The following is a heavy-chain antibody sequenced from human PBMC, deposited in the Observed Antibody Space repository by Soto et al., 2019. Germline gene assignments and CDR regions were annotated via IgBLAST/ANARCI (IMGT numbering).Heavy chain of an antibody. V-gene: IGHV3-23*01. CDR1: GFTFSTYA. CDR2: ISGSGENT. J-gene: IGHJ4*02. CDR3: ARRKTGSYFVY. D-gene: IGHD1-26*01. Sequence: GGSLRLSCEGSGFTFSTYAMSWVRQAPGKGLEWVSAISGSGENTFYAGSVKGRFTISRDNSKNTLSLQMNTLRAEDTALYCGARRKTGSYFVYWGQGALVTVSS.